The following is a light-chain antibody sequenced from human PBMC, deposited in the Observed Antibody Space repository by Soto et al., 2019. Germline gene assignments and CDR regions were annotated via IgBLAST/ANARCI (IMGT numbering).Light chain of an antibody. V-gene: IGLV1-40*01. CDR2: GNS. CDR1: SSNIGAGYD. CDR3: QSYDSSLSGLV. Sequence: QSVLTQPPSVSGAPGQRVTISCTGSSSNIGAGYDVHWYQQLPGTAPKLLIYGNSNRPSGVPDRFSGSKSGTSASLAITGLQADEEADYYCQSYDSSLSGLVFGTGTKVTVL. J-gene: IGLJ1*01.